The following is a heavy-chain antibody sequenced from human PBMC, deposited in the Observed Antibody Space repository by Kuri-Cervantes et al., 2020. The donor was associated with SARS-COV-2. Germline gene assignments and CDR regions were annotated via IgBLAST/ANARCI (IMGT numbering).Heavy chain of an antibody. J-gene: IGHJ4*02. V-gene: IGHV1-24*01. Sequence: ASVKVSCKVSGYTLTELSMHWVRQAPGKGLEWMGGFDPEDGETIYAQKFQGRVTMTEDTSTDTAYMELSSLRSGDTAVYYCATNRCTNGVCSVYYFDYWGQGTLVTVSS. D-gene: IGHD2-8*01. CDR2: FDPEDGET. CDR3: ATNRCTNGVCSVYYFDY. CDR1: GYTLTELS.